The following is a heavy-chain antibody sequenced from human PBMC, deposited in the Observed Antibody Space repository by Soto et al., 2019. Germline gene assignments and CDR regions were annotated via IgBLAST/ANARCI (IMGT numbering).Heavy chain of an antibody. D-gene: IGHD3-9*01. J-gene: IGHJ6*02. CDR2: MNPNSGNT. V-gene: IGHV1-8*01. CDR1: GYTFTSYD. Sequence: ASVKVSCKASGYTFTSYDINWVRQATGQGLEWMGWMNPNSGNTGYAQKFQGRVTMTRNTSISTAYMELSSPRSEDTAVYYCARYXILTGYYMSYYYYGMDVWGQGTTVTVSS. CDR3: ARYXILTGYYMSYYYYGMDV.